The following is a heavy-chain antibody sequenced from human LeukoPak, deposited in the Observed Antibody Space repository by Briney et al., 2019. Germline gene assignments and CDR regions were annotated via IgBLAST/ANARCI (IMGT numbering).Heavy chain of an antibody. Sequence: PSETLSLTCTVSGGAISSHFWSWIRQPPGKGLEWIGYIYNSGRTNYNPSLMSRVTISVDTSKNQFSLKLSSVSAADTAVYYCARVVSWTEGNYWGQGALVTVSS. V-gene: IGHV4-59*11. D-gene: IGHD3-10*01. CDR1: GGAISSHF. J-gene: IGHJ4*02. CDR2: IYNSGRT. CDR3: ARVVSWTEGNY.